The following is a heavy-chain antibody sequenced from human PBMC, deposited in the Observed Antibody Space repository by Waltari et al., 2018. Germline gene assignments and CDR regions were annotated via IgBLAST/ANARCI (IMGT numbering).Heavy chain of an antibody. J-gene: IGHJ3*02. CDR3: ARSRGGGVDAFDI. V-gene: IGHV3-30-3*01. CDR1: GSTFSSYA. D-gene: IGHD3-16*01. CDR2: ISYDGSNK. Sequence: QVQLVESGGGVVQPGRSLRLSCAAPGSTFSSYAMHWFRLAPGKGLEWVAVISYDGSNKYYADSVKGRFTISRDNSKNTLYLQMNSLRAEDTAVYYCARSRGGGVDAFDIWGQGTMVTVSS.